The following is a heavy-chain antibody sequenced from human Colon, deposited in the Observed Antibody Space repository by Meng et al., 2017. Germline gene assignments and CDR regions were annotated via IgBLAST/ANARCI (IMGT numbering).Heavy chain of an antibody. CDR2: IKEDGSEK. CDR3: TRGRITS. D-gene: IGHD3-16*01. J-gene: IGHJ5*02. CDR1: GFNFRAYW. V-gene: IGHV3-7*01. Sequence: VGGVGSGGGLVQPGGSWRLSCVGSGFNFRAYWMSWVRQAPGKGLEWVANIKEDGSEKYYTDSVRGRFTISRDNAKNLVYLQMNRLRGDDTAVYYCTRGRITSWGQGTLVTVSS.